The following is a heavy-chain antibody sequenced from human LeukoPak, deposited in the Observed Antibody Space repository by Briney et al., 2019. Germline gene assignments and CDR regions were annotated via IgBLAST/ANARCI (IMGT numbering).Heavy chain of an antibody. D-gene: IGHD2-2*02. CDR3: ARSPAAYCSSTSCYTWFDP. CDR1: GYSFTSYW. V-gene: IGHV5-51*01. J-gene: IGHJ5*02. Sequence: GESLKISCKGSGYSFTSYWIGWVRQMPGKGLEWMGIIYPGDSDTRYSPSFQGQVTISADKSISTAYLQRSSLKASDTAMYYCARSPAAYCSSTSCYTWFDPWGQGTLVTVSS. CDR2: IYPGDSDT.